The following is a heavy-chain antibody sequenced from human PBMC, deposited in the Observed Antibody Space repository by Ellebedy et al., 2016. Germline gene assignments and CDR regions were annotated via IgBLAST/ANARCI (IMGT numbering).Heavy chain of an antibody. J-gene: IGHJ2*01. CDR2: LHFSGST. Sequence: SETLSLXCTVSGDSVSSSSYYWVWIRQPPGKGLEWIGNLHFSGSTYYNPSLQNRVTISVDTSKNQFSLKLTSVTAADTALYYCATEGITVVRGVIHWYFDLWGRGTLVTVS. CDR1: GDSVSSSSYY. CDR3: ATEGITVVRGVIHWYFDL. D-gene: IGHD3-10*01. V-gene: IGHV4-39*07.